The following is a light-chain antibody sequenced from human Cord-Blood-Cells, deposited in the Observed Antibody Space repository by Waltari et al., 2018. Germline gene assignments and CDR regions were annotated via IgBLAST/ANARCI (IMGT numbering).Light chain of an antibody. CDR3: QQRSNWPLT. Sequence: EIVLTQSPSTRSLSPGASATLSCRASQSVSSYLAWYQQKPGQAPRLLIYDASNRATGIPARFSGSGSGTDFTLTISSLEPEDFAVYYCQQRSNWPLTFGGGTKVEIK. J-gene: IGKJ4*01. CDR2: DAS. V-gene: IGKV3-11*01. CDR1: QSVSSY.